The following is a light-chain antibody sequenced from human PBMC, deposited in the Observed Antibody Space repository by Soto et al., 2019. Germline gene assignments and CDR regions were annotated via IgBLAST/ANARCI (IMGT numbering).Light chain of an antibody. CDR3: QQYGSSPL. V-gene: IGKV1-39*01. CDR1: QSISFY. Sequence: DIPMTQSPSSLSASVGDRVTITCRASQSISFYLNWYQQNPGKAPKLLIYAASNLQSGVPSRFSGSGSGTEFTLTISRLEPEDFAVYYCQQYGSSPLFGQGTKLEIK. CDR2: AAS. J-gene: IGKJ2*01.